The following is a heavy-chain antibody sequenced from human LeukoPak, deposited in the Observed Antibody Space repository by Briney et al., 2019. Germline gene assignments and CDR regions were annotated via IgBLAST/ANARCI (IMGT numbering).Heavy chain of an antibody. CDR2: IGSDNKP. J-gene: IGHJ4*02. D-gene: IGHD3-10*01. V-gene: IGHV3-23*01. CDR1: GFTFSAYA. Sequence: GGSLRLSCEASGFTFSAYAMTWVRQAPGKGLEWVSSIGSDNKPHYSESVKGRFTISRDNPKNTLYLLMNSLSAEDTALYYCAKEQTSSGYFDYWGQGTLVTVSS. CDR3: AKEQTSSGYFDY.